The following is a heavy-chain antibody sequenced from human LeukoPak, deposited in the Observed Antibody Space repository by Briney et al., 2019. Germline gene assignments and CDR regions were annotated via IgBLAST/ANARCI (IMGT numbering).Heavy chain of an antibody. J-gene: IGHJ4*02. CDR2: ISSSGSTI. D-gene: IGHD1-26*01. CDR3: GWQLRVIDY. Sequence: NPGGSLRLSCAASGFTVSSNYMSWVRQAPGKGLEWVSYISSSGSTIYYADSVKGRFTISRDNAKDSLYLQMNSLRVDDTAVYYCGWQLRVIDYWGQGTLVTVSS. V-gene: IGHV3-11*04. CDR1: GFTVSSNY.